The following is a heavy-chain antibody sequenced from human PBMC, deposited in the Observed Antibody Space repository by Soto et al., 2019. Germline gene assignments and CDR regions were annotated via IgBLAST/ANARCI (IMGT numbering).Heavy chain of an antibody. D-gene: IGHD2-15*01. CDR3: ARDLGGWPDY. Sequence: ASVKFSCKAAGYTFTSYAMHWVRQAPGQMLECMVWINAGNGNTKYXXKFQGRVXXTRDTSASTAXMELSXLRSEDTAVYYCARDLGGWPDYCGQGTLVTVS. CDR2: INAGNGNT. CDR1: GYTFTSYA. J-gene: IGHJ4*02. V-gene: IGHV1-3*01.